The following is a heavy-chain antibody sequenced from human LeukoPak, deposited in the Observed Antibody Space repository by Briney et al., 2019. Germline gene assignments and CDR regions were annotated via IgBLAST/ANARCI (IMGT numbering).Heavy chain of an antibody. D-gene: IGHD3-16*01. V-gene: IGHV4-61*02. CDR2: ISTSGST. Sequence: PSQTLSLTCTVSGGSISSGSYYWSWIRQPAGKGLEWIGRISTSGSTNYNPSLKSRVTISVDTSKNEFSLKLSSVTAADTAVYYCARVAAYGYFDYWGQGTLVTVSS. J-gene: IGHJ4*02. CDR3: ARVAAYGYFDY. CDR1: GGSISSGSYY.